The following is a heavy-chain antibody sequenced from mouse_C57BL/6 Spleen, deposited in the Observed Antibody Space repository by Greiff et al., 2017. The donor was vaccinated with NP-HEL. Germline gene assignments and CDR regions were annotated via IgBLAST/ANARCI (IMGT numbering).Heavy chain of an antibody. Sequence: EVKLMESGGGLVKPGGSLKLSCAASGFTFSDYGMHWVRQAPEKGLEWVAYISSGSSTIYYADTVKGRCTISRDNAKNTLFLQMSSLRSEDTAMYYCARYGSSRMDYWGQGTSVTVSS. CDR2: ISSGSSTI. D-gene: IGHD1-1*01. J-gene: IGHJ4*01. CDR3: ARYGSSRMDY. V-gene: IGHV5-17*01. CDR1: GFTFSDYG.